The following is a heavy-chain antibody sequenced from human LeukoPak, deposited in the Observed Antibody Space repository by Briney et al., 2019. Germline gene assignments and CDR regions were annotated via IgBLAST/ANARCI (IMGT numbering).Heavy chain of an antibody. V-gene: IGHV4-39*07. CDR1: GGSISSSSYY. D-gene: IGHD5-12*01. J-gene: IGHJ3*02. CDR3: ARAQGYSGYDGRRGDAFDI. CDR2: IYYSGST. Sequence: PSETLSLTCTVSGGSISSSSYYWGWIRQPPGKGLEWIGSIYYSGSTYYNPSLKSRVTISVDTSKNQFSLKLSSVTAADTAVYYCARAQGYSGYDGRRGDAFDIWGQGTMVTVSS.